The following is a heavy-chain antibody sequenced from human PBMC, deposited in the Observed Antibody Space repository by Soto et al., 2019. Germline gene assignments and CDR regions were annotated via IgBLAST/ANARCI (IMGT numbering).Heavy chain of an antibody. CDR2: IYYSGST. D-gene: IGHD6-13*01. CDR1: GGSISSYY. J-gene: IGHJ5*02. CDR3: ARDLWAAAGTGYWFDP. V-gene: IGHV4-59*01. Sequence: SETLSLTCTVSGGSISSYYWSWIRQPPGKGLEWIGYIYYSGSTNYNPSLKSRVTISVDTSKNQFSLKLSSVTAADTAVYYCARDLWAAAGTGYWFDPWGQGTLVTVSS.